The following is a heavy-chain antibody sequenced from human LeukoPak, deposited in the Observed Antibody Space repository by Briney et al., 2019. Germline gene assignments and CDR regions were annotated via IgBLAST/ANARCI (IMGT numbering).Heavy chain of an antibody. CDR3: ARANRVSLYYFDY. CDR2: IYYSGST. Sequence: PSETLSLTCTVSGGSISGSSYYWGWIRQPPGEGLEWIGSIYYSGSTYYNPSLKSRVTISVDTSKNQFSLQLSSVTAADTAVYYCARANRVSLYYFDYWGQGTLVTVSS. V-gene: IGHV4-39*01. J-gene: IGHJ4*02. CDR1: GGSISGSSYY. D-gene: IGHD5/OR15-5a*01.